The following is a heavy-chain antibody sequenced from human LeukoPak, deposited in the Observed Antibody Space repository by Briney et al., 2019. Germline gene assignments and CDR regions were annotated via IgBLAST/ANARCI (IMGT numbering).Heavy chain of an antibody. V-gene: IGHV3-30*18. CDR2: ISYDGSNK. D-gene: IGHD1-26*01. CDR3: AKDKVGGSYSDYYGMDV. CDR1: GFTFNSYG. Sequence: PGVSLTLSCTASGFTFNSYGIHWVRQAPGKGLEGVAVISYDGSNKYYADSVKGRFSISRDYSKNTLYLQMTSLRAEDTAVYYCAKDKVGGSYSDYYGMDVWGQGTTVTVSS. J-gene: IGHJ6*02.